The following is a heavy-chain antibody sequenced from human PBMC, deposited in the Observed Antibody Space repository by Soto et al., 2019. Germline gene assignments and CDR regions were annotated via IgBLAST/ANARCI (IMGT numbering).Heavy chain of an antibody. CDR2: IIPIFGTA. D-gene: IGHD6-19*01. CDR3: ASFLYSSGWYGRGYYFDY. V-gene: IGHV1-69*06. CDR1: GGTFSSYA. Sequence: GASVKVSCKASGGTFSSYAISWVRQAPGQGLEWMGGIIPIFGTANYAQKFQGRVTITADKSTSTAYMELSSLRPEDTAVYYCASFLYSSGWYGRGYYFDYWGQGTLVTVSS. J-gene: IGHJ4*02.